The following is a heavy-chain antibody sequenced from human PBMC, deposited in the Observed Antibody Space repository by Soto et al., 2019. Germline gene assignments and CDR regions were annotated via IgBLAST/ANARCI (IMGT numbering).Heavy chain of an antibody. Sequence: GESLKISCAASGFTFSSYSMNWVRQAPGKGLEWVSSISSSSSYIYYADSVKGRFTISRDNAKNSLYLQMNSLRAEDTAVYYCARALFPTYCSGGSCYPNYYYYYMDVWGKGTTVTVSS. CDR1: GFTFSSYS. CDR2: ISSSSSYI. J-gene: IGHJ6*03. D-gene: IGHD2-15*01. CDR3: ARALFPTYCSGGSCYPNYYYYYMDV. V-gene: IGHV3-21*01.